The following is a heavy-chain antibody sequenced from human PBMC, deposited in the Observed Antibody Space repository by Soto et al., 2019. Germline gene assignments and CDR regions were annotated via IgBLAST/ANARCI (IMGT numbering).Heavy chain of an antibody. CDR3: ARGTAGDFWSGYYSSTYMDV. D-gene: IGHD3-3*01. V-gene: IGHV1-2*04. CDR2: INPNSGGT. J-gene: IGHJ6*03. CDR1: GYTFTGYY. Sequence: GASVNVSCKASGYTFTGYYMHWVRQAPGQGLEWMGWINPNSGGTNYAQNFQGWVTMTRDTSISTAYMELSRLRSDDTAVYYCARGTAGDFWSGYYSSTYMDVWGKGTTVTVSS.